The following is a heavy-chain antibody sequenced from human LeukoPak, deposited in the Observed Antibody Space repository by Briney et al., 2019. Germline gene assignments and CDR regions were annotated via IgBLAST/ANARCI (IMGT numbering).Heavy chain of an antibody. CDR2: ISDSGGST. V-gene: IGHV3-23*01. J-gene: IGHJ4*02. D-gene: IGHD4/OR15-4a*01. CDR3: AKDHNYGANSHFDY. CDR1: GFTLSCYA. Sequence: GGSLTLACAASGFTLSCYAMSWVRQAPGKGLEWVSTISDSGGSTYYADSVKGRFTISRDNSKNTLYLQMNSLRAEDTAVYYCAKDHNYGANSHFDYWGQGTLVTVSS.